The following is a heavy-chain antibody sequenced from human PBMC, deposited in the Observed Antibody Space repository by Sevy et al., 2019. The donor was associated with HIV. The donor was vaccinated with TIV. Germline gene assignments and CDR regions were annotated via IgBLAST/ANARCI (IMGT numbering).Heavy chain of an antibody. V-gene: IGHV3-23*01. J-gene: IGHJ6*03. CDR2: ISGSGGNT. Sequence: GGSLRLSCAASGFTFNNYAMSWVRQAPGKGLEWVSTISGSGGNTYYADSVKGRFTISRDNSKNTLYLQMNSLRAEDTAVYYCAKNGLDLHRYYYFYMDVWGKGTTVTVSS. D-gene: IGHD1-1*01. CDR1: GFTFNNYA. CDR3: AKNGLDLHRYYYFYMDV.